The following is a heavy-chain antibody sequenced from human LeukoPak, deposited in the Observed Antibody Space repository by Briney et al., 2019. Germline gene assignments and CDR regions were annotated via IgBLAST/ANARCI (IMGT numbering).Heavy chain of an antibody. Sequence: PGGSLRLSCAAAGFTINNNYMTGGRQAAGKGLEGVSVIDSGGNTNYADSVVGRVSISRDNSKKNVFLQMNRLRARDTAVYYSARGLHDLWRGHMGYWGQGTLVTVSS. V-gene: IGHV3-53*01. J-gene: IGHJ4*02. CDR2: IDSGGNT. D-gene: IGHD3-3*01. CDR3: ARGLHDLWRGHMGY. CDR1: GFTINNNY.